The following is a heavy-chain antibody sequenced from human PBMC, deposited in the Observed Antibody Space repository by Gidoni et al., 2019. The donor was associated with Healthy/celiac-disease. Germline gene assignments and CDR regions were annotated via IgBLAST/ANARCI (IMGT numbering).Heavy chain of an antibody. V-gene: IGHV3-23*01. Sequence: EVQLLESGGGLVQPGGSLRHSCAASGFTFSSYARRWVRQAPGKGLEWVSAIIGSTISRDNSKNTLYLQMNSLRAEDTAVYYCAKDNFNHSAALLAVFLDYWGQGTLVTVSS. CDR2: IIGS. CDR3: AKDNFNHSAALLAVFLDY. D-gene: IGHD6-13*01. CDR1: GFTFSSYA. J-gene: IGHJ4*02.